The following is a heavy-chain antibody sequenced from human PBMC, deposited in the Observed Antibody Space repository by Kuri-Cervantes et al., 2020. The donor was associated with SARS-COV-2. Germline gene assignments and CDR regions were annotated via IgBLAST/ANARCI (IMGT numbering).Heavy chain of an antibody. Sequence: ASVKVSCKVSGYTLTELSMHWVRQAPGKGLEWMGGFDPEDDETIYAQKFQGRVTMTEDTSTDTAYMELSRLRSDDTAVYYCARGGAARLSMSFGYWGQGTLVTVSS. V-gene: IGHV1-24*01. CDR3: ARGGAARLSMSFGY. D-gene: IGHD6-6*01. CDR1: GYTLTELS. J-gene: IGHJ4*02. CDR2: FDPEDDET.